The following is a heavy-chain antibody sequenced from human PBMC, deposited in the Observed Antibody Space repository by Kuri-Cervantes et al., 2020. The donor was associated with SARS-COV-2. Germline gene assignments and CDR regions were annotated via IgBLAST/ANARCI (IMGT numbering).Heavy chain of an antibody. V-gene: IGHV1-46*01. Sequence: ASVKVSCKASGYTFTSYYMHWVRQAPGQGLEWMGIINPSGGSTSYAQKFQGRVTMTRDTSTSTVYMELSSLRPEDTAVYYCARGVSHVAAAGLYYFDYWGQGTLVTVSS. CDR1: GYTFTSYY. D-gene: IGHD6-13*01. J-gene: IGHJ4*02. CDR3: ARGVSHVAAAGLYYFDY. CDR2: INPSGGST.